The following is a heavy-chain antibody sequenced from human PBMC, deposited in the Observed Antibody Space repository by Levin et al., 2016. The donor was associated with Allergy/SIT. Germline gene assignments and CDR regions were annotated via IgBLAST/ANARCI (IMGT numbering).Heavy chain of an antibody. CDR1: GDSITSGDYY. D-gene: IGHD6-19*01. CDR2: IYYTGNT. J-gene: IGHJ3*02. CDR3: ATAAVAVAGTEAFDI. V-gene: IGHV4-30-4*01. Sequence: SETLSLTCTVSGDSITSGDYYWSWIRQPPGKGLEWIGYIYYTGNTFYNPSLKSRVTISVDTSKNQFSLKLTSVTAADTAVYYCATAAVAVAGTEAFDIWGQGTMVTVSS.